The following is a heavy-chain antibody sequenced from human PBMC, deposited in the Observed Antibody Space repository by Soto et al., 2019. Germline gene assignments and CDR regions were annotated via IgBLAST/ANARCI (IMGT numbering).Heavy chain of an antibody. CDR2: INPTLGTT. Sequence: QVQLVQSGAEVKKPGASVKVSCKASGYVFTSSFMHWVRQAPGQGLEWMGMINPTLGTTAYAHRFQGRSAVTRDTSTATVYMDLSSLRSADTAIYYWAREVNTVIMPGDTEDYSGLDVWGQGTTVIVSS. V-gene: IGHV1-46*01. D-gene: IGHD2-21*02. CDR3: AREVNTVIMPGDTEDYSGLDV. J-gene: IGHJ6*02. CDR1: GYVFTSSF.